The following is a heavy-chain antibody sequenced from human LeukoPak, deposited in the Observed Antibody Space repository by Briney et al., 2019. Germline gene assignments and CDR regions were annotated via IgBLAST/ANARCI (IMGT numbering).Heavy chain of an antibody. CDR1: GFTFSTFS. Sequence: GGSLRLSCAASGFTFSTFSMNWVRQAPGKGLGWVSYITSDTTSISYAVSVKGRFTISRDNAKNSLYLQMNSLTDEDTAVYYCVRDLHWAVDYWGQGTLVTVSS. D-gene: IGHD7-27*01. CDR3: VRDLHWAVDY. CDR2: ITSDTTSI. J-gene: IGHJ4*02. V-gene: IGHV3-48*02.